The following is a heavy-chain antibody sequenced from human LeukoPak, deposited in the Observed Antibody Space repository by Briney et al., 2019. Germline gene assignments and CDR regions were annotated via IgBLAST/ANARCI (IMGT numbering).Heavy chain of an antibody. J-gene: IGHJ4*02. D-gene: IGHD2-15*01. V-gene: IGHV3-15*01. CDR1: GFTFSNAW. CDR3: TTEGEDIVYPYYFDY. Sequence: PGGSLRLSCAASGFTFSNAWMSWVRQAPGKGLEWVGRIKSKTDGGTTDYAAPVKGRFTISRDDSKNTLYLQMNSLKTEDTAVYYCTTEGEDIVYPYYFDYWGQGTLVTVSS. CDR2: IKSKTDGGTT.